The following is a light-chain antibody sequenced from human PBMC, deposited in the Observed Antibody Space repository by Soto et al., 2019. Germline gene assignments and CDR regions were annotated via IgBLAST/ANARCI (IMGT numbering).Light chain of an antibody. CDR2: DAS. CDR1: QSIGSW. Sequence: DIPMTQSPSTLSASVKDRVTITCRASQSIGSWLAWYQQKPGKAPKLLIYDASSLESGVPSRFSGSGSGTEFTLTISSLQADDFATYYCQQYVSYPRTFGQGTKVEIK. J-gene: IGKJ1*01. CDR3: QQYVSYPRT. V-gene: IGKV1-5*01.